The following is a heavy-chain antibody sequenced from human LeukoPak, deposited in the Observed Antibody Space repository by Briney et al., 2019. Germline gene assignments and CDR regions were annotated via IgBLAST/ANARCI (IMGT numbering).Heavy chain of an antibody. D-gene: IGHD5-12*01. CDR1: GDTSTDYY. J-gene: IGHJ4*02. CDR3: ARERYSGYHGTFDY. V-gene: IGHV1-2*02. Sequence: ASVKVSCKASGDTSTDYYMHWVRQAPGQGLEWMGWINPNSGGTKYAQKFQGRVTMTRDTSISTAYLELSRLRSDDTAVYFCARERYSGYHGTFDYWGQGTLVTVSS. CDR2: INPNSGGT.